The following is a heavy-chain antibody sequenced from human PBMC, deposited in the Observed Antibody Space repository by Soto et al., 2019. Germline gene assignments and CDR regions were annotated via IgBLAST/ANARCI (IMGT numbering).Heavy chain of an antibody. D-gene: IGHD2-15*01. V-gene: IGHV3-23*01. CDR2: ITGSGDKT. Sequence: SLRLSCAASGFTFSSYAMSWVRQAPGKGLEWVSSITGSGDKTYYADSVKGRFTISRDNSKNTLYLQMNSLRSVDTALFYCAKDRGISPNYFDYWGQGTMVTVSS. CDR3: AKDRGISPNYFDY. CDR1: GFTFSSYA. J-gene: IGHJ4*02.